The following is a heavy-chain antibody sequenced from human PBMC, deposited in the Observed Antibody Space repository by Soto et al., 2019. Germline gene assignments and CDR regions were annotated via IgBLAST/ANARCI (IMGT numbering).Heavy chain of an antibody. CDR1: GYIFTTYG. V-gene: IGHV1-18*01. D-gene: IGHD2-2*02. CDR3: ARGRCSSTSCYKGPFYYYGLDV. J-gene: IGHJ6*02. CDR2: ISAYNGNT. Sequence: QVQLVQSGAEVKKPGASVKVSCKASGYIFTTYGISWVRQAPGQGLEWMGWISAYNGNTNYAQKLQGRVTMTTDTSTSTAYMELRSLRSDDTAVYYCARGRCSSTSCYKGPFYYYGLDVWGQGTTVTVSS.